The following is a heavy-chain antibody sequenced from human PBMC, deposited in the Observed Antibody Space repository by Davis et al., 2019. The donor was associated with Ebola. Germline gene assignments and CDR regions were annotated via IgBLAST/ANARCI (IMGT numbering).Heavy chain of an antibody. CDR1: GFTFSTYW. D-gene: IGHD3-10*01. Sequence: GESLKISCVASGFTFSTYWMTWVRQAPGMGLEWVANIKEDGSEKRYVGSVKGRFTISRDNAKNSLYLQMNSLRAEDTAVYYCAREGTIRGVNFDYWGQGTLVTVSS. CDR3: AREGTIRGVNFDY. V-gene: IGHV3-7*03. J-gene: IGHJ4*02. CDR2: IKEDGSEK.